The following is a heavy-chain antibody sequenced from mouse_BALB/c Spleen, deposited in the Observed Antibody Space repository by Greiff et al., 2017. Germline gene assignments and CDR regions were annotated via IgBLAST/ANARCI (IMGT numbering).Heavy chain of an antibody. CDR2: ISSGSSTI. V-gene: IGHV5-17*02. D-gene: IGHD1-1*01. CDR1: GFTFSSFG. Sequence: EVQGVESGGGLVQPGGSRKLSCAASGFTFSSFGMHWVRQAPEKGLEWVAYISSGSSTIYYADTVKGRFTISRDNPKNTLFLQMTSLRSEDTAMYYCARSFYYYGSSYDYYAMDYWGQGTSVTVSS. CDR3: ARSFYYYGSSYDYYAMDY. J-gene: IGHJ4*01.